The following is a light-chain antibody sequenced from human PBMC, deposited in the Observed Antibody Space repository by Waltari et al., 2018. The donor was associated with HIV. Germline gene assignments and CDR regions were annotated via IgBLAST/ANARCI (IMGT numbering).Light chain of an antibody. CDR2: GVY. J-gene: IGLJ2*01. CDR3: CSYTAIHTLI. CDR1: TSDIGLFDS. V-gene: IGLV2-14*01. Sequence: QSALTHPASVSGSPRQSITISCAGTTSDIGLFDSASWYQQHPGRAPQLMIFGVYSRPSGVSSRFSGSKSGNTASLTISGLQAEDEANYYCCSYTAIHTLIFGGGTKLTVL.